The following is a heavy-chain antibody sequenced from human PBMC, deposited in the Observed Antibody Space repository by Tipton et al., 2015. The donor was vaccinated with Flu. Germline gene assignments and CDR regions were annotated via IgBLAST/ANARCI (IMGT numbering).Heavy chain of an antibody. CDR2: LFYSRDA. D-gene: IGHD4-23*01. CDR1: GGSINSTNYY. Sequence: TLSLTCIVSGGSINSTNYYWAWIRQPPGKGLEWVGSLFYSRDAYYNPSLKSRVTISVDTSKTQFSLKLISLTAADTAAYYCVRRISRRWLVPFDYWGQGTLVAVSS. CDR3: VRRISRRWLVPFDY. V-gene: IGHV4-39*01. J-gene: IGHJ4*02.